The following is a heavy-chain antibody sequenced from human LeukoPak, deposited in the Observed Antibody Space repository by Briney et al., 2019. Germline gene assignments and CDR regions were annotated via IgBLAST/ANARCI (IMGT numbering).Heavy chain of an antibody. V-gene: IGHV3-53*01. CDR1: GLTFSINY. J-gene: IGHJ6*04. Sequence: GGSQRLFCAASGLTFSINYMSWVPDARGKGREGGLVLYIGGSAYYADSVKGRFTISRDNSKNTLYLQMNSLRAEDTAVYYCASAGQGGYSPHRLPHYYGMDVWGKGTTVTVSS. D-gene: IGHD5-18*01. CDR2: LYIGGSA. CDR3: ASAGQGGYSPHRLPHYYGMDV.